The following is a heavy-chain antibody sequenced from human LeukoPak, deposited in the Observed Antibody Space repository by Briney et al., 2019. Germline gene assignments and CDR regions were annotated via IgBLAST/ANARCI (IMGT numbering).Heavy chain of an antibody. J-gene: IGHJ4*02. V-gene: IGHV4-59*01. D-gene: IGHD5-18*01. CDR1: GGSISSYY. Sequence: PSETLSLTCTVSGGSISSYYWSWIRQPPGKGLEWIGYIYYSGSTNYNPSLKSRVTISVDTSKNQFSLKLSSVTAADTAVYYCAGVVDTAMVFDYWGQGTLVIVSS. CDR2: IYYSGST. CDR3: AGVVDTAMVFDY.